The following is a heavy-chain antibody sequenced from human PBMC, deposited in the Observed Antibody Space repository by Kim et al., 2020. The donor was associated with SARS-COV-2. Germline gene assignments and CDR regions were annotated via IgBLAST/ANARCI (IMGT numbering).Heavy chain of an antibody. Sequence: GGSLRLSCAASGFTFSSYAMHWVRQAPGKGLEWVAVISYDGSNKYYADSVKGRFTISRDNSKNTLYLQMNSLRAEDTAVFYCARERDGYTPFDYWGQGTLVTVSS. J-gene: IGHJ4*02. CDR1: GFTFSSYA. CDR3: ARERDGYTPFDY. V-gene: IGHV3-30-3*01. CDR2: ISYDGSNK. D-gene: IGHD5-12*01.